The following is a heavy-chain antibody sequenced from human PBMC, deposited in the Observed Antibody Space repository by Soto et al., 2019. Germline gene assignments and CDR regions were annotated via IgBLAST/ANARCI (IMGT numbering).Heavy chain of an antibody. Sequence: QVQLVQSGAEVKKPGASVKVSCKASGYTFSSYAMHWVRQAPGKGLEWVAVISYDGSNKYYADSVKGRFTISRDNSKNTLYLQMNSLRAEDTAVYYCARDGETGDKGYYYGMDVWGQGTTVTVSS. D-gene: IGHD7-27*01. CDR2: ISYDGSNK. J-gene: IGHJ6*02. V-gene: IGHV3-30-3*01. CDR1: GYTFSSYA. CDR3: ARDGETGDKGYYYGMDV.